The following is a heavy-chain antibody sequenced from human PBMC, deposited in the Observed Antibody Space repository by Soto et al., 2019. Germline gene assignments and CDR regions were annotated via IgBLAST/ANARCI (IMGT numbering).Heavy chain of an antibody. CDR3: TTDRGYCSGGSCYDPDYYYYYGMDV. Sequence: GGSLRLSCAASGFTFSSYGMHWVRQAPGKGLEWVGRIKSKTDGGTTDYAAPVKGRFTISRDDSKNTLYLQMNSLKTEDTAVYYCTTDRGYCSGGSCYDPDYYYYYGMDVWGQGTTVTVSS. V-gene: IGHV3-15*07. J-gene: IGHJ6*02. D-gene: IGHD2-15*01. CDR1: GFTFSSYG. CDR2: IKSKTDGGTT.